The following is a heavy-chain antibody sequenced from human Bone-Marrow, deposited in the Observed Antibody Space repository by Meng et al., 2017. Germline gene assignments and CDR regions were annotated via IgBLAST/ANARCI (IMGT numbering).Heavy chain of an antibody. CDR3: ATDLGLIVTPNVGY. CDR2: IKNKIDGETT. Sequence: GESLKIPCAASGFTFSNAWMSWVRQAPGKGLEWVGRIKNKIDGETTDYAAPVKGRFTISRDDLKKVLYLQMNSLTTEDTAVYYCATDLGLIVTPNVGYWGQGTLVTVSS. CDR1: GFTFSNAW. J-gene: IGHJ4*02. D-gene: IGHD5-12*01. V-gene: IGHV3-15*01.